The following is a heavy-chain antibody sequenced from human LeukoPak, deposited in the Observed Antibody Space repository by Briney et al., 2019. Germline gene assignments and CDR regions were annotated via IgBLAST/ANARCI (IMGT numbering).Heavy chain of an antibody. CDR2: IYYSGST. V-gene: IGHV4-39*01. J-gene: IGHJ4*02. CDR1: GGXISSSSYY. D-gene: IGHD5-18*01. Sequence: SETLSLTCTVSGGXISSSSYYWGWIRQPPGKGLEWIGSIYYSGSTYYNPSLKSRVTISVDTSKNQFSLKLSSVTAADTAVYYCARHLRAMAAFDYWGQGTLVTVSS. CDR3: ARHLRAMAAFDY.